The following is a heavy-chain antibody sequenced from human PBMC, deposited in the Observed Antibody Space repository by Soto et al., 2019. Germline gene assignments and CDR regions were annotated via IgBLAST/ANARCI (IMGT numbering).Heavy chain of an antibody. CDR1: GFTFRSYG. V-gene: IGHV3-33*01. CDR3: ARGQVSGSSWYFDY. Sequence: QVQLVESGGGVVQPGRSLRLSCAASGFTFRSYGMHWVRQAPGKGLEWVAVIWYDGSNKDYVDSVKGRFTISRDNSKNTLYLQRNSLRAEDTAMYYCARGQVSGSSWYFDYWGQGTLVTVSS. J-gene: IGHJ4*02. D-gene: IGHD6-13*01. CDR2: IWYDGSNK.